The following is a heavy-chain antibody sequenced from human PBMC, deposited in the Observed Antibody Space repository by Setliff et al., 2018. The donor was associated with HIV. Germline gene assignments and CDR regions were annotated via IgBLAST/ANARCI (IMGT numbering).Heavy chain of an antibody. CDR2: IYYTGST. Sequence: SETLSLTCTVSGDSIRSNNYYWGWIRQPPGKGLEYIGNIYYTGSTHHNPSLESRAAISVDTSKNQISLKLSSVTAADTAVYYCASLDGSESPYIYYYYMDVWGEGTAVTVSS. CDR1: GDSIRSNNYY. D-gene: IGHD3-10*01. V-gene: IGHV4-39*01. CDR3: ASLDGSESPYIYYYYMDV. J-gene: IGHJ6*03.